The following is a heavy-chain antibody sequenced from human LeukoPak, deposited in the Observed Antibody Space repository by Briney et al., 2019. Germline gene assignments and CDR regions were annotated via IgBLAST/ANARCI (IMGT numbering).Heavy chain of an antibody. D-gene: IGHD6-13*01. CDR2: IKQDGSDK. Sequence: PGGSLRLSCAASGFTFSSYWMSWVRQAPGKGLEWVANIKQDGSDKYYVDSVKGRFTISRDNAKKSLYLQMNSLRAEDTAVYSCARAMYSGTWYPFDYWGQGTLVPVSS. V-gene: IGHV3-7*03. CDR3: ARAMYSGTWYPFDY. CDR1: GFTFSSYW. J-gene: IGHJ4*02.